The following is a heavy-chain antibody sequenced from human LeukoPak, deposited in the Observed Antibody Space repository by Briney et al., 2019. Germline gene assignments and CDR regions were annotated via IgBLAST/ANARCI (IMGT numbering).Heavy chain of an antibody. D-gene: IGHD3-10*01. V-gene: IGHV1-18*04. CDR2: ISANNGNT. CDR1: GYTFTNYG. CDR3: ARGSGSMVRGVIMGENWFDP. J-gene: IGHJ5*02. Sequence: ASVKVSCKASGYTFTNYGISWARQAPGRGLEWMGWISANNGNTNYAQKVQGRVTMTTDTSTSTAYMELRSLRSDDTAVYYCARGSGSMVRGVIMGENWFDPWGQGTLVTVSS.